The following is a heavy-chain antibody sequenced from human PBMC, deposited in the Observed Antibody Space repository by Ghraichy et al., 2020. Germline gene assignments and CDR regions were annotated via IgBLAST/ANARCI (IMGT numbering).Heavy chain of an antibody. Sequence: SETLSLTCTVXGGSISSSSYYWGWIRQPPGKGLEWIGSIYYSGSTYYNPSLKSRVTISVDTSKNQFSLKLSSVTAADTAVYYCARVWELNFDYWGQGTLVTVSS. J-gene: IGHJ4*02. V-gene: IGHV4-39*01. D-gene: IGHD1-26*01. CDR3: ARVWELNFDY. CDR1: GGSISSSSYY. CDR2: IYYSGST.